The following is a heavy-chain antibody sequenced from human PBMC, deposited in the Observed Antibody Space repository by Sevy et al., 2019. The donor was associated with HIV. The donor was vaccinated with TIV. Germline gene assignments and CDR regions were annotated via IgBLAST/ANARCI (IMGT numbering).Heavy chain of an antibody. CDR3: AKDMGNWNGLDY. CDR1: GFAFDDYS. CDR2: ISWDGGST. D-gene: IGHD1-1*01. Sequence: GGSLRLSCAASGFAFDDYSMHWVRQAPGKGLEWVSLISWDGGSTSFADSVTGRFTISRDNSQNSLYLHMNSLRPQATALYYCAKDMGNWNGLDYWGQGTLVTVSS. V-gene: IGHV3-43*01. J-gene: IGHJ4*02.